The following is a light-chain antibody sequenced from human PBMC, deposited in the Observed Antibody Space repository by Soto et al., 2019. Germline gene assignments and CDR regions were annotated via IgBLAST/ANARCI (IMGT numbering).Light chain of an antibody. CDR3: GTWDNSLSAGL. J-gene: IGLJ2*01. Sequence: QSVLTQTPSVSAAPGQRVTISCSGSRSNVGENYVSWYQQFPGTAPQLVIYDDVKRSPGIPDRFSASKTGTSATLAITGLQTGYEADYYCGTWDNSLSAGLFGRGTKLTVL. CDR2: DDV. CDR1: RSNVGENY. V-gene: IGLV1-51*01.